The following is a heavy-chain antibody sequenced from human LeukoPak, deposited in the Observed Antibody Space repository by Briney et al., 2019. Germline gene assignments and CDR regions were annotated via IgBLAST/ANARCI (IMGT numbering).Heavy chain of an antibody. CDR1: GYTLTELS. V-gene: IGHV1-24*01. D-gene: IGHD5-24*01. J-gene: IGHJ4*02. Sequence: ASVKVSCKVSGYTLTELSMHWVRQAPGKGLEWMGRFDPENGEAVYAQKFQGRVTMTEDTSTDTAYMELSSLRSEDTAVYYCLRGDGDYWGQGTLVTVSS. CDR2: FDPENGEA. CDR3: LRGDGDY.